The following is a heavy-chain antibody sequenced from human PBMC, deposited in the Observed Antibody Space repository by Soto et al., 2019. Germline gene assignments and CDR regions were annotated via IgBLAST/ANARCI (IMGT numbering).Heavy chain of an antibody. CDR2: MLHSGTT. D-gene: IGHD6-19*01. Sequence: QVQLQESGPGLVKPSGTLSLTCAVSGDSISSPKWWTWVRQPPGKGLEWIGDMLHSGTTNYNPSLKSRVTISVDKSKNQFSLNLYSVTAADTAVYYCAYSPGWYRHDLWGPGTWFIVSS. V-gene: IGHV4-4*02. CDR1: GDSISSPKW. CDR3: AYSPGWYRHDL. J-gene: IGHJ3*01.